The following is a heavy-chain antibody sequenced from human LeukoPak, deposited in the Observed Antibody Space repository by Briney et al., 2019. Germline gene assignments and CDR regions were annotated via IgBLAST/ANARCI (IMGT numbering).Heavy chain of an antibody. CDR2: ISSSSSYI. CDR3: ARGARSSGWFNWFDP. CDR1: GFTFSSYS. V-gene: IGHV3-21*01. J-gene: IGHJ5*02. D-gene: IGHD6-19*01. Sequence: GGSLRLSCAASGFTFSSYSMNWVRQAPGKGLEWVSSISSSSSYIYYADSVKGRFTISRDNAKNSLYLQMNSLRAEDTAVYYCARGARSSGWFNWFDPWGQGTLVTVST.